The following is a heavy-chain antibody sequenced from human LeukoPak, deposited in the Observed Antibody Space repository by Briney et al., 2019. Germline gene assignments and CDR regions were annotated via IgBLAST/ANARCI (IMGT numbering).Heavy chain of an antibody. CDR1: GFTFSSYS. V-gene: IGHV3-21*01. Sequence: GGSLRLSCAASGFTFSSYSMNWVRQAPGKGLEWVSSISSSSYIYYADSVKGRFTISRDNAKNSLYLQMNSLRAEDTAVYYCARDGAAGKGDYYMDVWGKGTTVTVSS. D-gene: IGHD6-13*01. CDR3: ARDGAAGKGDYYMDV. CDR2: ISSSSYI. J-gene: IGHJ6*03.